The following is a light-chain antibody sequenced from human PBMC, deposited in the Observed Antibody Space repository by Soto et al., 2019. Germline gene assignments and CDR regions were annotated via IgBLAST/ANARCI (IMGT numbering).Light chain of an antibody. J-gene: IGLJ2*01. CDR2: DVS. CDR3: CSYAGSYTPVV. CDR1: SSDVGGYNY. Sequence: QSALTQPRSVSGSPGQSVTISCTGTSSDVGGYNYVSWYQQHPGKAPKLMIYDVSKRPSGVPDRFSGSKSGNTASLTISGLQAEDDADYYCCSYAGSYTPVVFGGGTKVTVL. V-gene: IGLV2-11*01.